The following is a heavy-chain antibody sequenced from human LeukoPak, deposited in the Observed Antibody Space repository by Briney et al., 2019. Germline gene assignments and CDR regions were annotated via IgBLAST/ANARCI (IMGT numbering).Heavy chain of an antibody. V-gene: IGHV3-9*01. Sequence: QPGRSLRLSCAASGFTFDDYAMHWVRQAPGKGLEWVSGISWNSGSIGYADSVKGRFTISRDNAKNSLYLQMNSLRAEDTAVYYCASFPTRQLPPLGYWGQGTLVTVSS. D-gene: IGHD6-6*01. CDR1: GFTFDDYA. CDR2: ISWNSGSI. J-gene: IGHJ4*02. CDR3: ASFPTRQLPPLGY.